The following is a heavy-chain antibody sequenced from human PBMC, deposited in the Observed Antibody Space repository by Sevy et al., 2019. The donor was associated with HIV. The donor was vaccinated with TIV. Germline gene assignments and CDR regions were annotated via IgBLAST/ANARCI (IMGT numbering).Heavy chain of an antibody. J-gene: IGHJ4*02. Sequence: GGSLRLSCATSGFTFSSNWMTWVRHAPGKGLEWVANVKQDMSEKYYADSVKGRFTISRDNAKNSLYLEMNSLRAEDTAVYYCARAQQITMLVVIGGLYFDFWGQGTLVTVSS. CDR3: ARAQQITMLVVIGGLYFDF. CDR1: GFTFSSNW. V-gene: IGHV3-7*01. CDR2: VKQDMSEK. D-gene: IGHD3-22*01.